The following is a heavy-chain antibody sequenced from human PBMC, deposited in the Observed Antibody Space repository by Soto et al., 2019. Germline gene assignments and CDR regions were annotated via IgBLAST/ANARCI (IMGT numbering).Heavy chain of an antibody. J-gene: IGHJ4*02. D-gene: IGHD3-22*01. CDR1: GFTFSSYA. V-gene: IGHV3-23*01. CDR2: ISGSGGST. Sequence: EVQLLESGGGLVQPGGSPRLSCATSGFTFSSYAMSWVRQPPGKGLEWVSVISGSGGSTYYADSVKGRFTISRDNSKNTLYLQMNSLRAEDTAVYYCAKDRYYDSSGYYGYWGQGTLVTVSS. CDR3: AKDRYYDSSGYYGY.